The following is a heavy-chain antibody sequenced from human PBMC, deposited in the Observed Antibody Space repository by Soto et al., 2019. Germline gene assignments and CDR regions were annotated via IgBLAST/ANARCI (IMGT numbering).Heavy chain of an antibody. J-gene: IGHJ4*02. Sequence: GGSLRLSCAASGLAVSSNYMSWVRQVPGKGLEGVSVIYSSGSTYYADSVKGRFTISRDSSKNTLYLQMNSLRAEDTAVYYCAREAYGYYFDYWGQGTQVTVSS. V-gene: IGHV3-53*01. D-gene: IGHD3-10*01. CDR2: IYSSGST. CDR1: GLAVSSNY. CDR3: AREAYGYYFDY.